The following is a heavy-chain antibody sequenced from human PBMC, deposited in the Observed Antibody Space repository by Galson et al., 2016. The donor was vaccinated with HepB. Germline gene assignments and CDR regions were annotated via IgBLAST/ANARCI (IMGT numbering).Heavy chain of an antibody. CDR2: INPSDSET. Sequence: QSGAEVKKPGESLKISCKGSGYYFASYLIGRVRQMPGKGLEWMGIINPSDSETEYSPSFHGQVTISADKSTSTAYLQWNSLQASDTAMYYCARTPVYGDFDYWGQGTLVTVSS. J-gene: IGHJ4*02. CDR1: GYYFASYL. V-gene: IGHV5-51*01. CDR3: ARTPVYGDFDY. D-gene: IGHD4-17*01.